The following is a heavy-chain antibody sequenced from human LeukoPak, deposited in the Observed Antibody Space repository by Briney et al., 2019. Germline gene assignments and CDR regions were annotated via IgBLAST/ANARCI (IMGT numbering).Heavy chain of an antibody. CDR3: ARGSRTMVRGVRGYYYYYMDV. CDR2: MNPNSGNT. D-gene: IGHD3-10*01. Sequence: ASVKVSCRTSGYTFTSYDINWVRRATGQGLEWMGWMNPNSGNTGYAQKFQGRVTITRNTSISTAYMELSSLRSEDTAVYYCARGSRTMVRGVRGYYYYYMDVWGKGTTVTVSS. CDR1: GYTFTSYD. V-gene: IGHV1-8*01. J-gene: IGHJ6*03.